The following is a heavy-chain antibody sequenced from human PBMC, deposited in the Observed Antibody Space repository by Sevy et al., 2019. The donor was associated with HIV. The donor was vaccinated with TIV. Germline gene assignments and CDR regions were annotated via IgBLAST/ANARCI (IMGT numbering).Heavy chain of an antibody. V-gene: IGHV3-7*01. CDR2: IKQDMSEK. CDR1: GFTFSSYW. CDR3: GRAQQVTMLVVIGGLYFDF. J-gene: IGHJ4*02. Sequence: GGSLRLSCAASGFTFSSYWMTWVRQAPGKGLEWVANIKQDMSEKYYADSVKGRFTISRDNARNSLYLQMESRRAEDTAVYYCGRAQQVTMLVVIGGLYFDFWGQGTLVTVSS. D-gene: IGHD3-22*01.